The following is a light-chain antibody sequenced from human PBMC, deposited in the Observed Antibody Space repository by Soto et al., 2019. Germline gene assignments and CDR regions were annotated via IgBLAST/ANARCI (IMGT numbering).Light chain of an antibody. CDR3: QKYNSAPT. V-gene: IGKV1-27*01. Sequence: DIQMTQSPSSLSASVGDRVTITCRASQGISNYLAWYQQKPGKVPKLLIYAASTLQSGVQSRFSGSGSGTNFTLTISSLQPEDDANYYCQKYNSAPTFGGGTKVEIK. CDR1: QGISNY. CDR2: AAS. J-gene: IGKJ4*01.